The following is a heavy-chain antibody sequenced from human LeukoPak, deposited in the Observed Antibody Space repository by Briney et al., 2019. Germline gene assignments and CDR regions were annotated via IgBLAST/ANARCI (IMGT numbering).Heavy chain of an antibody. Sequence: GASVKVSCKASGYTFTSYGISWVRQAPGQGLEWMGWISAYNGNTNYAQKLQGRVTVTTDTSTSTAYMELRSLRSDDTAVYYCARDTSDYYYYGMDVWGQGTTVTVSS. V-gene: IGHV1-18*01. J-gene: IGHJ6*02. CDR2: ISAYNGNT. CDR3: ARDTSDYYYYGMDV. CDR1: GYTFTSYG.